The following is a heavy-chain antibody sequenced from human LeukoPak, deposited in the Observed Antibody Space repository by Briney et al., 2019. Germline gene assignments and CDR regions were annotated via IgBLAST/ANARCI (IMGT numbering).Heavy chain of an antibody. J-gene: IGHJ4*02. D-gene: IGHD4-23*01. Sequence: PGGSLRLSCAASGFTFSSYAMHWVRQAPGKGLEWVAVISYDGSNKYYADSVKGRFTISRDNSKNTLYLQMNSLRAEDTAVYYCARCGIYGGNCGVDYWGQGTLVTVSS. CDR1: GFTFSSYA. V-gene: IGHV3-30-3*01. CDR2: ISYDGSNK. CDR3: ARCGIYGGNCGVDY.